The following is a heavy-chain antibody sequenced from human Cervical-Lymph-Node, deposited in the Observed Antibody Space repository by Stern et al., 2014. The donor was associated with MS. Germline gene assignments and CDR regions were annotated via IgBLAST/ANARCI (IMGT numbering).Heavy chain of an antibody. Sequence: QLVQSGAEVKKPGSSVKVSCKASGGTFTSYVISWVRQASGQGLEWMGGITPIFDTANYAQKFQGKVTITADKSTSTAYMELNRLTFEDTAIYYCARLGGPSSYWGQGTLVTVSS. D-gene: IGHD3-10*01. CDR2: ITPIFDTA. V-gene: IGHV1-69*06. CDR1: GGTFTSYV. CDR3: ARLGGPSSY. J-gene: IGHJ4*02.